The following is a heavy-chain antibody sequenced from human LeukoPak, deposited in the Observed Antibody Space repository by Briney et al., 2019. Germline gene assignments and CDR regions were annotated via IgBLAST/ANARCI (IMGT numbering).Heavy chain of an antibody. Sequence: GASVKVSCKASGYTFTSYDINWLRQATGQGLEWMGWMNPNSGNTGYAQKFQGRVTMTRNTSLSTAYMELSSLRSEDTAVYYCARGLDCGDYKDAFDSWGQATMVSVSS. CDR2: MNPNSGNT. V-gene: IGHV1-8*01. D-gene: IGHD4-17*01. J-gene: IGHJ3*02. CDR3: ARGLDCGDYKDAFDS. CDR1: GYTFTSYD.